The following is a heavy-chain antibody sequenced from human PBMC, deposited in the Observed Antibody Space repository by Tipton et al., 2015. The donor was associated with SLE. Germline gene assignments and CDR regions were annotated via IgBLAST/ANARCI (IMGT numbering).Heavy chain of an antibody. D-gene: IGHD3-10*01. CDR3: ARRDYYGSGSYGT. Sequence: GLVKPSETLSLTCTVSGGSISSSSYYWGWIRQPPGKGLEWIGSIYHSGSTYYNPSLKSRVTISVDTSKNQFSLKLSSVTAADTAVYYCARRDYYGSGSYGTWGQGTLVTVSS. J-gene: IGHJ5*02. V-gene: IGHV4-39*07. CDR2: IYHSGST. CDR1: GGSISSSSYY.